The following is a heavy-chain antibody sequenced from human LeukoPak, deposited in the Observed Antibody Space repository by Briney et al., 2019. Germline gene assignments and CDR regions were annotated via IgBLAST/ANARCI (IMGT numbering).Heavy chain of an antibody. CDR1: GGSFSGYY. J-gene: IGHJ5*02. CDR3: ARSVVRGDSWFDP. Sequence: SETLSLTCAVYGGSFSGYYWSWIRQPPGKGLEWIGEINHSGSTNYNPSLKSRVTISVDTSKNQFSLKLSSVTAADTAVYYCARSVVRGDSWFDPWGQGTLVTVSS. V-gene: IGHV4-34*01. D-gene: IGHD3-10*01. CDR2: INHSGST.